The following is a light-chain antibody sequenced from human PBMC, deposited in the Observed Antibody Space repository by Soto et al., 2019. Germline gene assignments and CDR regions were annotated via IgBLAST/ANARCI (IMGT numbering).Light chain of an antibody. J-gene: IGKJ1*01. V-gene: IGKV3-11*01. CDR2: DVS. Sequence: EIVLTQSPATLSLSPGERVTLSCRASQSVSNSLAWYQQKPGQPPRLLIYDVSNRATGIPARFSGSGSGTDFTLTITSLEPEDFAVYFCQHYGTSPLTFGQGTKVEIK. CDR3: QHYGTSPLT. CDR1: QSVSNS.